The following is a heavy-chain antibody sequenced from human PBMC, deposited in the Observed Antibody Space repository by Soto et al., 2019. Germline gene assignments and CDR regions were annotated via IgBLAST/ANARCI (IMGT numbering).Heavy chain of an antibody. V-gene: IGHV3-7*01. Sequence: EVQLVESGGGLVQPGGSLRVSCAAAGFSFSDYWMTWVRQVPGKGLEWVANIKQYGSEKYYADSVKGRFTISRDNAKSSLYVQLNSLRAEDTAVYYCARSRAGRTAASYYDYMDVWGKGTTVTVSS. J-gene: IGHJ6*03. CDR2: IKQYGSEK. CDR3: ARSRAGRTAASYYDYMDV. D-gene: IGHD2-2*01. CDR1: GFSFSDYW.